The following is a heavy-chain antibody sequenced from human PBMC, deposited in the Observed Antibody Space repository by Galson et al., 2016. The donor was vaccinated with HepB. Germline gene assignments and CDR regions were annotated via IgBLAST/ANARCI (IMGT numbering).Heavy chain of an antibody. V-gene: IGHV3-53*01. J-gene: IGHJ4*02. Sequence: SLRLSCAASGLTFGRYWMSWVRQAPGKGLEWVSSIYSGGATHYADSVKGRFTISRDSSKNTLYLQMNSLRAEDTAVYFCARDPNAAATGTWGWGQGTLVTVSS. D-gene: IGHD6-13*01. CDR3: ARDPNAAATGTWG. CDR2: IYSGGAT. CDR1: GLTFGRYW.